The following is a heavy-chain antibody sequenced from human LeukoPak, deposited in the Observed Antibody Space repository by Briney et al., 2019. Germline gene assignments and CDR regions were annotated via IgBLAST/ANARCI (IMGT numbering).Heavy chain of an antibody. CDR3: VKGEYSSTWLLDY. V-gene: IGHV3-64D*06. Sequence: GRSLRLSCSASGFTFSSYAMYWVRQAPGKGLESVSTISSNGVTTYYEDSVKGRFTISRDNSKNTLYLQMSSLRPDDTAVYYCVKGEYSSTWLLDYWGQGTLVTVSS. CDR2: ISSNGVTT. D-gene: IGHD6-13*01. CDR1: GFTFSSYA. J-gene: IGHJ4*02.